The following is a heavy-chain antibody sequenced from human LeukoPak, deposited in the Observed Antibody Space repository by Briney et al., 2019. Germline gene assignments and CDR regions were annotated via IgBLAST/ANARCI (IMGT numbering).Heavy chain of an antibody. V-gene: IGHV3-30-3*01. D-gene: IGHD3-10*01. Sequence: PGRSLRLSCAASRFTFSSYAMHWVRQAPGKGLEWVALISYDGSNKYYADSVKGRFTISRDNSKNTLYLQMNSLRAEDTAVYYCARGSYYGSGYYYYYMDVWGKGTTVTVSS. CDR3: ARGSYYGSGYYYYYMDV. J-gene: IGHJ6*03. CDR2: ISYDGSNK. CDR1: RFTFSSYA.